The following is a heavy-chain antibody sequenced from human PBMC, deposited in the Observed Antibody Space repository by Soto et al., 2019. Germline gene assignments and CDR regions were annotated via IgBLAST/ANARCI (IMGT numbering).Heavy chain of an antibody. J-gene: IGHJ4*02. D-gene: IGHD3-9*01. V-gene: IGHV3-21*01. CDR2: ISSSSSYI. CDR1: GFTFSSYS. CDR3: ARDLSIPPQILTRYYFDY. Sequence: PGGSLRLSCAASGFTFSSYSMNWVRQAPGKGLEWVSSISSSSSYIYYADSVKGRFTISRDNTKNSLYLQMNSLRAEDTAVYYCARDLSIPPQILTRYYFDYWGQGTLVTVSS.